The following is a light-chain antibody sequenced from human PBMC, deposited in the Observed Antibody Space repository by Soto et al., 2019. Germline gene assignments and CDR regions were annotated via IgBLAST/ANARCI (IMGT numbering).Light chain of an antibody. CDR1: QNINNY. V-gene: IGKV1-33*01. J-gene: IGKJ1*01. CDR2: DAS. CDR3: QQRSNWPT. Sequence: IQMTQSPSSLSASVGDRVTITFQASQNINNYLNWYQQKPGRAPKLLIYDASNLEAGVPSRFRGSGSGTDFTLTISSLEPEDFAVYYCQQRSNWPTFGQGTKVDIK.